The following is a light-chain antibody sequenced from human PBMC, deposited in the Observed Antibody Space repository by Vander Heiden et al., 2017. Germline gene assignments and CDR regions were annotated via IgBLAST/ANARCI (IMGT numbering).Light chain of an antibody. CDR3: QQRTIWPPFT. V-gene: IGKV3-11*01. J-gene: IGKJ3*01. CDR1: HSVSSY. CDR2: DAS. Sequence: ELVFTQSPATLSLSPGERPTLSCMATHSVSSYLAWYQQKPGQAPRLLIYDASTSATGILARFSGSGSGTDFTLTISSLEPEDFAVYYCQQRTIWPPFTFGPGTKVDI.